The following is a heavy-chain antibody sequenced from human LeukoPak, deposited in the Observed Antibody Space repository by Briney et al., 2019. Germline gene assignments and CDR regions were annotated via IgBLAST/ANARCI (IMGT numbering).Heavy chain of an antibody. Sequence: SETLSLTCAVYGGSLSAYYWTWIRQPPGKGLEWVGEINHGGSTNYNLSLKSRVNISIDTPQIQFSLKLSSVPAADTAVYYCARYLDYGGNSRVFQHWGQGTLVTVSS. D-gene: IGHD4-23*01. V-gene: IGHV4-34*01. J-gene: IGHJ1*01. CDR1: GGSLSAYY. CDR3: ARYLDYGGNSRVFQH. CDR2: INHGGST.